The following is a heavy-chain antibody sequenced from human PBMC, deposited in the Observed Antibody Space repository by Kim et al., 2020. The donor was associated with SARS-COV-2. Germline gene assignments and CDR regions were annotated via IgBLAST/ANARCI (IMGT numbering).Heavy chain of an antibody. V-gene: IGHV3-11*05. CDR3: ARVRDGPSGSDYCDY. D-gene: IGHD1-26*01. Sequence: GGSLRLSCTASGFSFGDYYMSWIRQTPGKGLEWLSYISNSIDYTKYADSVKGRFTISRDNAKNSLYLQMNSLRAEDTAVYYCARVRDGPSGSDYCDYWGQGTLVTVSS. CDR2: ISNSIDYT. J-gene: IGHJ4*02. CDR1: GFSFGDYY.